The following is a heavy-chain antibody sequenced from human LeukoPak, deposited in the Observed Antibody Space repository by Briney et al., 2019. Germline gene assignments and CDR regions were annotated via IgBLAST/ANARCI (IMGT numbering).Heavy chain of an antibody. J-gene: IGHJ4*02. CDR1: GYSFTSYW. CDR2: IYPGDSDT. D-gene: IGHD6-19*01. Sequence: GESLKISCKGSGYSFTSYWIGWVRQMPGKGLERMGIIYPGDSDTRYSPSFQGQVTISADKSISTAYLQWSSLKASDTAMYYCARHRGSSGWYTLFDYWGQGTLVTVSS. V-gene: IGHV5-51*01. CDR3: ARHRGSSGWYTLFDY.